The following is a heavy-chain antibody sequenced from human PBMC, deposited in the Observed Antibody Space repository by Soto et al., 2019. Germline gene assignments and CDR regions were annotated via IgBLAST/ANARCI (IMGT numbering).Heavy chain of an antibody. J-gene: IGHJ4*02. D-gene: IGHD3-22*01. CDR1: GFTFSNYA. CDR3: ARGEDFYDTSVYTPVVDY. CDR2: ISNDGRSN. V-gene: IGHV3-30*04. Sequence: QVDLVESGGGVAQPGRSLRLSCAASGFTFSNYAMHWVRQAPGKGLEWLTVISNDGRSNEFADSVKGRFSISRDNSKSTLGLQINSLRPGDTAVYYCARGEDFYDTSVYTPVVDYWSQGTRFTVSS.